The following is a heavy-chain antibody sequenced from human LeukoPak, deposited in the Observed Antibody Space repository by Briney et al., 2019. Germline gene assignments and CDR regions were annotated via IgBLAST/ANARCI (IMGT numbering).Heavy chain of an antibody. Sequence: ASVKVSCKASGYXFTGYYFHWVRQAPGQGLEWMGWINPSSGGTKYAQKFQGRVTMTRDTSISTAYMELSRLRSDDTAVYYGARVVLRSVVTTFGYWGQGTLVTVSS. D-gene: IGHD4-23*01. CDR2: INPSSGGT. V-gene: IGHV1-2*02. CDR1: GYXFTGYY. J-gene: IGHJ4*02. CDR3: ARVVLRSVVTTFGY.